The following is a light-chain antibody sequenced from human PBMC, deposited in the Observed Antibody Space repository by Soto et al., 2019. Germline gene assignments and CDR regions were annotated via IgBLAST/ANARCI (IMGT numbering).Light chain of an antibody. CDR3: QKYNGAPRA. CDR2: AAS. CDR1: QGIRNY. V-gene: IGKV1-27*01. Sequence: DMQMTQSPSSLSASVGDRVTSTCRASQGIRNYLAWYQQKPGKVPKLLIYAASTLQSGVPSRFSGSGSGTDFTLTISSLQPEDVATYYCQKYNGAPRAFGQGTKVEIK. J-gene: IGKJ1*01.